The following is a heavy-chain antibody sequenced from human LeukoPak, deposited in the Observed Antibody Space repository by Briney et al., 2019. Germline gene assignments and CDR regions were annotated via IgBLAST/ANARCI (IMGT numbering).Heavy chain of an antibody. J-gene: IGHJ4*02. D-gene: IGHD1-26*01. Sequence: GGSLRLSCAASGFSFSGHWMNWVRQPPGKGLEWVANIKADGSEKYYVDSVKGRFTISRDDAKRTVDLQMDNLRAEDAAIYYCAYRNNFEYWGQGALVTVSS. CDR1: GFSFSGHW. CDR3: AYRNNFEY. V-gene: IGHV3-7*05. CDR2: IKADGSEK.